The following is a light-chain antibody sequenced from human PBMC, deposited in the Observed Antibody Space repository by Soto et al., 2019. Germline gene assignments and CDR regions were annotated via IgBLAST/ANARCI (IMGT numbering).Light chain of an antibody. J-gene: IGKJ5*01. Sequence: DIQLTQSPSTLSASVGDRVTITCRASQSINGWLAWYQQKPGQAPNLLIYKASTLESGVPSRFSGSGSGTEFTLTVSSLQPDDFATYYCQQLFDSPITFGQGTRLEIK. CDR3: QQLFDSPIT. CDR1: QSINGW. V-gene: IGKV1-5*03. CDR2: KAS.